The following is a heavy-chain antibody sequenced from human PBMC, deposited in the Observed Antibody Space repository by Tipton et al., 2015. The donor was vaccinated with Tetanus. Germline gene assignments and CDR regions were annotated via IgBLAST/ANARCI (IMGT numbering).Heavy chain of an antibody. Sequence: SLRLSCAASGFMFSSYTMSWVRQAPGKGLECVSAIGGSGGASYYADSVKGRFTISRDNSKSTLYLQVHSLRVEDTAIYFCAKGRAGATYFFDSWGQGTRSPSRQ. J-gene: IGHJ4*02. CDR2: IGGSGGAS. V-gene: IGHV3-23*01. CDR1: GFMFSSYT. D-gene: IGHD3-10*01. CDR3: AKGRAGATYFFDS.